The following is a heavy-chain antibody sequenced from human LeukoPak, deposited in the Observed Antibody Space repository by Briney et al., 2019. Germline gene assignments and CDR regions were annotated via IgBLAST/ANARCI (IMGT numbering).Heavy chain of an antibody. CDR2: ISWNSGSI. CDR3: ARGLIGYCSGGSCPDAFDI. CDR1: GFTFDDYA. Sequence: PGRSLRLSCAASGFTFDDYAMHWVRQAPGKGLEWVSGISWNSGSIGYADSVKGRFTISRDNAKNSLYLQMNSLRAEDTAVYYCARGLIGYCSGGSCPDAFDIWGQGTMVTVSS. V-gene: IGHV3-9*01. J-gene: IGHJ3*02. D-gene: IGHD2-15*01.